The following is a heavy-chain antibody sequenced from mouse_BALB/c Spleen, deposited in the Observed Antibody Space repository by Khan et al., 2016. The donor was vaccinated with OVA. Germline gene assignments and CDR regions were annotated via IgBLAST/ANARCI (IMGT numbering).Heavy chain of an antibody. D-gene: IGHD2-1*01. CDR2: IFPGTGTT. Sequence: QVQLKQSGAELVKPGASVKLSCKTSGYTFTSYWIQWVKQRPGQGLGWIGQIFPGTGTTYYNENFKGKAKLTVDTYSSTAYIQISSLTSEDSAVYFCARVYFGNYEFVYWGQGSLVTVSP. CDR3: ARVYFGNYEFVY. V-gene: IGHV1S132*01. CDR1: GYTFTSYW. J-gene: IGHJ3*01.